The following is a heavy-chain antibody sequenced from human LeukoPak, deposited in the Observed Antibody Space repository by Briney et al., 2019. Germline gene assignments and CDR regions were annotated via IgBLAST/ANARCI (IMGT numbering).Heavy chain of an antibody. CDR2: INPNSGGT. CDR3: ARGVRGSGWLEDAFDI. J-gene: IGHJ3*02. D-gene: IGHD6-19*01. Sequence: GASVKVSCKASGYTFTGYYMHWVRQAPGQGLEWVGWINPNSGGTNYAQKFQGWVTMTRDTSISTAYMELSRLRSDDTAVYYCARGVRGSGWLEDAFDIWGQGTMVTVSS. CDR1: GYTFTGYY. V-gene: IGHV1-2*04.